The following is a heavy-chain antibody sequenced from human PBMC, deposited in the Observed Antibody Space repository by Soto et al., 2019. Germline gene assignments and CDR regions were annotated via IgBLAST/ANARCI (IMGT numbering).Heavy chain of an antibody. V-gene: IGHV4-59*01. CDR1: GGSISSYY. CDR3: ARAPGYCSGGSCRFPDAFDI. J-gene: IGHJ3*02. D-gene: IGHD2-15*01. CDR2: IYYSGST. Sequence: PSETLSLTCTVSGGSISSYYWSWIRQPPGKGLEWIGYIYYSGSTNYNPSLKSRVTISVDTSKNQFSLKLSSVTAADTAVYYCARAPGYCSGGSCRFPDAFDIWGQGTMVTVSS.